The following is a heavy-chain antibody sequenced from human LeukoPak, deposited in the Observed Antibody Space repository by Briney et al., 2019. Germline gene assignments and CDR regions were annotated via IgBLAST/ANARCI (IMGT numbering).Heavy chain of an antibody. CDR3: ARDPGYQLLMGSYYYYGMDV. V-gene: IGHV4-30-4*01. CDR1: GGSISSGDYY. CDR2: IYYSGST. J-gene: IGHJ6*02. Sequence: PSQTLSLTCTVSGGSISSGDYYWSWIRQPPGKGLEWIGYIYYSGSTYYNPSLKSRVTISVDTSKNQFSLKLSSVIAADTAVYYCARDPGYQLLMGSYYYYGMDVWGQGTTVTVSS. D-gene: IGHD2-2*01.